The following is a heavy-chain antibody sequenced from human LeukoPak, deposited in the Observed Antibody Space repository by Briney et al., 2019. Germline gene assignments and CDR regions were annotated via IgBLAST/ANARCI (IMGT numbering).Heavy chain of an antibody. CDR3: ARVLAAADH. V-gene: IGHV4-39*07. CDR2: IYHSGST. CDR1: GGSISSGSYY. J-gene: IGHJ4*02. Sequence: SETLSLTCTVSGGSISSGSYYWSWIRQPAGKGLEWIGSIYHSGSTYYNPSLKSRVTISVDTSKNQFSLKLSSVTAADTAVYYCARVLAAADHWGQGTLVTVSS. D-gene: IGHD6-13*01.